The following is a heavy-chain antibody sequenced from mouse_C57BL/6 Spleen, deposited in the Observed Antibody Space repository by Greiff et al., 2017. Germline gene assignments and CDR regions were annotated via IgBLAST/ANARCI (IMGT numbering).Heavy chain of an antibody. CDR2: ISSGSSTT. V-gene: IGHV5-17*01. D-gene: IGHD2-1*01. Sequence: DVHLVESGGGLVKPGGSLKLSCAASGFTFSDYGMHWVRQAPEKGLEWVAYISSGSSTTYYADTVKGRYTISRDNAENTLFLQMTSLRSEDTAVDYCAKREGYYGTLDYWGQGTTLTVSS. J-gene: IGHJ2*01. CDR3: AKREGYYGTLDY. CDR1: GFTFSDYG.